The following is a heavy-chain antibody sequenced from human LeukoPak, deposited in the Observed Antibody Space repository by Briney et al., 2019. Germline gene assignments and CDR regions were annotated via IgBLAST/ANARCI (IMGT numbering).Heavy chain of an antibody. Sequence: GGSLRLSCAASGFTFSSYGMHWVRQAPGKGLEWVAFIRYDGSNKYYADSVKGRFTISRDNSKNTLYLQMNSLRAEDTAVYYCARDTGRSGIRGSFDYWGQGTLVTVSS. CDR1: GFTFSSYG. J-gene: IGHJ4*02. CDR2: IRYDGSNK. D-gene: IGHD1-14*01. V-gene: IGHV3-30*02. CDR3: ARDTGRSGIRGSFDY.